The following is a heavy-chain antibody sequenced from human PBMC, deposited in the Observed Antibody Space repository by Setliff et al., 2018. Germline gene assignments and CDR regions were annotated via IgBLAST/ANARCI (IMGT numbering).Heavy chain of an antibody. CDR2: IYYSGST. CDR3: ARDPYNWNYGDAFDI. Sequence: LSLTCTVSGGSISSSSYYWGWIRQPPGKGLEWIGSIYYSGSTYYNPSLKSRVTISVDTSKNQFSLKLSSVTAADTAVYYCARDPYNWNYGDAFDIWGQGTMVTVSS. J-gene: IGHJ3*02. V-gene: IGHV4-39*07. D-gene: IGHD1-7*01. CDR1: GGSISSSSYY.